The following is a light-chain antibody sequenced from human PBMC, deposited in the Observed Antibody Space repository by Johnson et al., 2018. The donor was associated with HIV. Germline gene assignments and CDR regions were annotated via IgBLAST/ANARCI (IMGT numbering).Light chain of an antibody. J-gene: IGLJ1*01. CDR1: SSNIGNNY. CDR2: ENN. V-gene: IGLV1-51*02. Sequence: QSVLTQPPSVSAAAGQKVTISCSGSSSNIGNNYVSWYQQLPGTAPKLLIYENNKRPSGIPDRFSGSKSGTSATLGITGLQTGDEADYYCGTWDSSLSAYNYVFRTGTKVTVL. CDR3: GTWDSSLSAYNYV.